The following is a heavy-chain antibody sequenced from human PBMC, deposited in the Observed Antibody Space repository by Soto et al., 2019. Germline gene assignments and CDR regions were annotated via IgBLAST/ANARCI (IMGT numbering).Heavy chain of an antibody. CDR1: GASISGFY. D-gene: IGHD1-1*01. Sequence: QVQLQESGPGLVKPSETLSLTCTVSGASISGFYWSWIRKSAGKGLEWIGRIYATGTTDYNPSLKSRVMIPEDTSKKQFSLKLRCVTAADTAVYYCVRDGTKTLRDWFDPWGQGISVTVSS. V-gene: IGHV4-4*07. CDR3: VRDGTKTLRDWFDP. CDR2: IYATGTT. J-gene: IGHJ5*02.